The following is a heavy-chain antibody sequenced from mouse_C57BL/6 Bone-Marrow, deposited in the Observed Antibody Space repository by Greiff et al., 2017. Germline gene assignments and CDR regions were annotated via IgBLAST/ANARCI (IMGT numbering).Heavy chain of an antibody. D-gene: IGHD1-1*01. J-gene: IGHJ4*01. CDR3: ARQDYGSSCDYAMDY. CDR2: ISNFAYSI. Sequence: EVQLVESGGGLVQPGGSLKLSCAASGFTFSDYGMAWVRQAPRKGPEWVAFISNFAYSIYYADTVTGRFTITRANAKNTLYLERSSLRSEDTAMYCCARQDYGSSCDYAMDYWGQGTSVTVSS. V-gene: IGHV5-15*01. CDR1: GFTFSDYG.